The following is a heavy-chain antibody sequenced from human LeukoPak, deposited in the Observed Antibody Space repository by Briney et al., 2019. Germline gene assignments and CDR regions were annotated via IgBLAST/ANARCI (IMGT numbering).Heavy chain of an antibody. CDR3: ARCTSSAYHSPPLDY. CDR1: GGSISSGY. CDR2: INHRGSS. D-gene: IGHD5-12*01. V-gene: IGHV4-34*01. J-gene: IGHJ4*02. Sequence: SETLSLTCAVSGGSISSGYCSWIRQPPAKGREWSGEINHRGSSNYNHSLNSRVTIPVHTSNNQFPLKLRSVAAADTAVYHCARCTSSAYHSPPLDYWRREPVVRVSS.